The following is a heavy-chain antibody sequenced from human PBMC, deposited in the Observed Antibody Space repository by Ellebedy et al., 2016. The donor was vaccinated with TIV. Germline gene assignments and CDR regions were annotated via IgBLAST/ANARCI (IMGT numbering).Heavy chain of an antibody. J-gene: IGHJ6*02. D-gene: IGHD2-2*01. V-gene: IGHV3-23*01. CDR1: GFTFSSYA. CDR3: AKDQGDLIVVVPAGYYYYGMDV. CDR2: ISGSGGST. Sequence: GGSLRLXCAASGFTFSSYAMSWVRQAPGKGLEWVSAISGSGGSTYYADSVKGRFTISRDNSKNTLYLQMNSLRAEDTAVYYCAKDQGDLIVVVPAGYYYYGMDVWGQGTTVTVSS.